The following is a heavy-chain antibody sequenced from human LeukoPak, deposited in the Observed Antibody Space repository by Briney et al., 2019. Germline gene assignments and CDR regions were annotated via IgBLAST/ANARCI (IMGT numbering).Heavy chain of an antibody. CDR1: GGTFSSYA. CDR2: IIPISGTA. V-gene: IGHV1-69*13. CDR3: ARGKGRTALPPSED. Sequence: SEKVSCKDSGGTFSSYAITWVRQAPGKGPEWMGGIIPISGTANYSQKFQGRVTISADESTSTAYMELRSLRSEDTAVYYCARGKGRTALPPSEDWGQGTLVTVSS. J-gene: IGHJ4*02. D-gene: IGHD4-17*01.